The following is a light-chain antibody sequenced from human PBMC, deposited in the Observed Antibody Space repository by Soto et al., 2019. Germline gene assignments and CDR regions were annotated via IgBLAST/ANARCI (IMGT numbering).Light chain of an antibody. J-gene: IGLJ2*01. CDR2: DVS. Sequence: QSALTQPRSVSGSPGQSVSISCSGTSSDVGAYNSVSWYQQHPDKAPKLMIYDVSQRPSGVRDRFSGSKSGNTASLTISGLQAEDEADYYCVSYTGTHIPLALGGGAKLTVL. CDR3: VSYTGTHIPLA. CDR1: SSDVGAYNS. V-gene: IGLV2-11*01.